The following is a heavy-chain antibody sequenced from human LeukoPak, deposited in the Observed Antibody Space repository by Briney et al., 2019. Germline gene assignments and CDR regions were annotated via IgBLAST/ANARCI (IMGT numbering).Heavy chain of an antibody. CDR3: ARDRHYDSSVFNP. CDR1: GFTFNRYW. J-gene: IGHJ5*02. D-gene: IGHD3-22*01. Sequence: GGSLRLSCAASGFTFNRYWMSWVRLAPGKELQWVANIKQDGSAKYYVDSVKGRFTISRDNAKNSLYLQMNSLRAEDTAVYYCARDRHYDSSVFNPWGQGTLVTVSS. CDR2: IKQDGSAK. V-gene: IGHV3-7*01.